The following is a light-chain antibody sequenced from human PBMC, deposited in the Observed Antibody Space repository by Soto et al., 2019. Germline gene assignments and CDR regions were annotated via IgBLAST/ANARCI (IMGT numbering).Light chain of an antibody. Sequence: QSALAQPASVSGSPGQSITISCTGTSSDVGAYDYISWYQQHPGEVPKIMIYDVKNRPSGVSDRFSGSKSGNTASLTISGLQDEDEADYYCSSYTSSNTHVFGNGTKVTVL. J-gene: IGLJ1*01. V-gene: IGLV2-14*01. CDR1: SSDVGAYDY. CDR3: SSYTSSNTHV. CDR2: DVK.